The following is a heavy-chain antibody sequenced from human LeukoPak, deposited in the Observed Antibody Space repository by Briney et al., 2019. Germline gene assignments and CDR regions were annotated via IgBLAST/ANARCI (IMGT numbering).Heavy chain of an antibody. CDR3: ARRDSSSPPLVYYGMDV. J-gene: IGHJ6*02. CDR2: IIPIFGTA. Sequence: ASVKVSCKASGGTFSSYAISWVRQAPGQGLEWMGGIIPIFGTANYAQKFQGRVTITADESTSTAYMELSSLRSEDTAAYYCARRDSSSPPLVYYGMDVWGQGTTVTVSS. D-gene: IGHD6-6*01. CDR1: GGTFSSYA. V-gene: IGHV1-69*13.